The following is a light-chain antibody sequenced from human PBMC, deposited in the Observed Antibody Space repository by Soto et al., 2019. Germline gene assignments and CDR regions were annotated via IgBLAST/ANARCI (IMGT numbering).Light chain of an antibody. J-gene: IGLJ1*01. CDR1: SANIGTGYD. CDR2: GNN. Sequence: QSVPTQPPSVSGAPGQRVTISCTGGSANIGTGYDVHWYQQVPGTAPKLLIYGNNNRPSGIPDRFSGSKSDTSASLAIAGLQAEDEADYYCQSYDSGLSTYVFGTGTNVTVL. CDR3: QSYDSGLSTYV. V-gene: IGLV1-40*01.